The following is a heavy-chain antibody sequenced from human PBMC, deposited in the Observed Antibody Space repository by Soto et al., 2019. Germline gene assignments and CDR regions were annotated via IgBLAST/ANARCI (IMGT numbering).Heavy chain of an antibody. V-gene: IGHV3-23*01. D-gene: IGHD3-22*01. CDR2: ISDSGDNT. CDR1: GFTFSSYV. CDR3: AKEMGDYYDSSASWFDP. Sequence: EVQLLESGGGLVQPGGSLRLSCAASGFTFSSYVMSWVRQAPGKGLEWVSGISDSGDNTYYADSVKGRFTISRDNSKNTLFLQMNSLRAEDTALYFCAKEMGDYYDSSASWFDPWGQGTLVTVSS. J-gene: IGHJ5*02.